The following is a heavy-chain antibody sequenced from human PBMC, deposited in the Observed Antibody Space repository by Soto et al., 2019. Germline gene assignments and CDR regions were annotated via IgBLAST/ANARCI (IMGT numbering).Heavy chain of an antibody. CDR2: ISGSSGST. D-gene: IGHD1-26*01. CDR3: ANPPPTMESTIYYYYGMDV. Sequence: GGSLRLSCAASGFTFSNYAMTWVRQAPGKGLEWVSAISGSSGSTYYADSVKGRFTISRDNSKNTLYLQMDSLRAEDTAVYYCANPPPTMESTIYYYYGMDVWGQGTTVTVSS. J-gene: IGHJ6*02. V-gene: IGHV3-23*01. CDR1: GFTFSNYA.